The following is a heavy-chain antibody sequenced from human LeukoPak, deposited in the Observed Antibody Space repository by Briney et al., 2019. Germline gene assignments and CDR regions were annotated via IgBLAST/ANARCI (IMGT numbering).Heavy chain of an antibody. CDR1: GGSISSYY. CDR3: ARGLWFGDENPPYFDY. CDR2: IYTSEST. Sequence: PSETLSLTCTVSGGSISSYYWSWLRQPAGKGLEWIGRIYTSESTNYSPSLKSRVTISVDTSRNQFSLKLSSVTAADTAVYYCARGLWFGDENPPYFDYWGQGILVTVSS. J-gene: IGHJ4*02. V-gene: IGHV4-4*07. D-gene: IGHD3-10*01.